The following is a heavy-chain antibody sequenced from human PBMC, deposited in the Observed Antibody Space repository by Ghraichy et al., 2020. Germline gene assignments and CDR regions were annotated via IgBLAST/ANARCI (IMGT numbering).Heavy chain of an antibody. CDR3: ARDRLIVGALSRGWTFDI. D-gene: IGHD1-26*01. CDR2: ISSSSSYI. CDR1: GFTFSSYS. J-gene: IGHJ3*02. V-gene: IGHV3-21*01. Sequence: GGSLRLSCAASGFTFSSYSMNWVRQAPGKGLEWVSSISSSSSYIYYADSVKGRFTISRDNAKNSLYLQMNSLRVEDTAVYYCARDRLIVGALSRGWTFDIWGQGTMVTVSS.